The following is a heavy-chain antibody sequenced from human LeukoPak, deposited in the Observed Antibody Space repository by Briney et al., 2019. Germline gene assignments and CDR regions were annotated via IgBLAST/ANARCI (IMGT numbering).Heavy chain of an antibody. Sequence: SETLSLTCAVYGGSFSGYYWSWIRQPPGKGLEWIGEINHSGSTNYNPSLKSRVTISVDTSKNQFSLKLSSVTAADSAVYYCASFYGYSYGSDYWGQGTLVTVSS. CDR1: GGSFSGYY. CDR3: ASFYGYSYGSDY. V-gene: IGHV4-34*01. CDR2: INHSGST. J-gene: IGHJ4*02. D-gene: IGHD5-18*01.